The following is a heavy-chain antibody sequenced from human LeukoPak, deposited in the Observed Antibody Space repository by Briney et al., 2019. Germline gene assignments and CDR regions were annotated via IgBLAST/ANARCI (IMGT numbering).Heavy chain of an antibody. D-gene: IGHD5-12*01. V-gene: IGHV3-23*01. CDR3: VKEVVATIPPL. Sequence: GGSLRLSCAASGFILSNCAMTWVRQVPGKGLEWVSGIDTKGTRTYYADSVKGRFTISRDNSKNTLFLQMNSLRAEDTAVYYCVKEVVATIPPLWGQGTLVTVSS. CDR1: GFILSNCA. CDR2: IDTKGTRT. J-gene: IGHJ4*02.